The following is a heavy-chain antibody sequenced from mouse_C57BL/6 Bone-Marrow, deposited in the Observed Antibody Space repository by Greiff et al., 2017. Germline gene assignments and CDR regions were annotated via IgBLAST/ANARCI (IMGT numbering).Heavy chain of an antibody. V-gene: IGHV1-55*01. Sequence: VQLQQSGAELVKPGASVQMSCTASGYTFTSYWITWVQQRPGQGLEWIGDIYPGSGSTNYNEKFKSKDTLTVDPSSSTAYLQLSIQTSEDSVVYFYAIPLYDGNPAWVAYWGQGTLVTVSA. CDR3: AIPLYDGNPAWVAY. CDR1: GYTFTSYW. CDR2: IYPGSGST. J-gene: IGHJ3*01. D-gene: IGHD2-3*01.